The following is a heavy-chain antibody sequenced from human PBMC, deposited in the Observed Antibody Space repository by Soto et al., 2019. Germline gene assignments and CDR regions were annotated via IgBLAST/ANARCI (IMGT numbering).Heavy chain of an antibody. Sequence: QITLKESGPMLVNPTQTLTLTCTFSGFSLTTNGVGVGWIRQPPGKALEWLGLIYWDDDQFYNPSLKTRVAIDKNTSKNLVVLRMINMDPADTATYYCAHRRFGLRGPWDLGIFDSWGQGTLVTVST. CDR3: AHRRFGLRGPWDLGIFDS. J-gene: IGHJ4*02. CDR2: IYWDDDQ. CDR1: GFSLTTNGVG. V-gene: IGHV2-5*02. D-gene: IGHD3-16*01.